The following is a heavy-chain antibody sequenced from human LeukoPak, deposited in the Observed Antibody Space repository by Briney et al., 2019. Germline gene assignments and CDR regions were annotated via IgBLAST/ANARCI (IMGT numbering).Heavy chain of an antibody. V-gene: IGHV3-30*04. J-gene: IGHJ4*02. Sequence: GGSLRLSSAASGFTFSSYAMHWVRQAPGKGLEWVAVISYDGSNKYYADSVKGRFTISRDNSKNTLYLQMNSLRAEDTAVYYCAKDLLYWGQGTLVTVSS. CDR1: GFTFSSYA. CDR3: AKDLLY. CDR2: ISYDGSNK.